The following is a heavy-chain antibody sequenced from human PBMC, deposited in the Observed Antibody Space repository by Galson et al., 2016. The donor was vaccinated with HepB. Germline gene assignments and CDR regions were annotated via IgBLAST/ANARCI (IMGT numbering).Heavy chain of an antibody. V-gene: IGHV3-74*01. Sequence: SLRLSCAASGFTFSSYGMHWVRQAPGKGLVWVSHITIDGSTTTYADSVKGRFTISRDNAKNTLYLQMNSLRAEDTAVYYCARDLWRGGRIDYWGQGTLVTVS. J-gene: IGHJ4*02. D-gene: IGHD4-23*01. CDR2: ITIDGSTT. CDR3: ARDLWRGGRIDY. CDR1: GFTFSSYG.